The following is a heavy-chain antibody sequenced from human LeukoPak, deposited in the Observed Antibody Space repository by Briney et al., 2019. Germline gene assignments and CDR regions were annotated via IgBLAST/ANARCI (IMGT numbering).Heavy chain of an antibody. CDR2: ISYDGSNK. Sequence: GRSLRLSCAASGFTFSSYAMHWVRQAPGKGLEWVAVISYDGSNKYYAESVKGRFTISRDNSKNTQYLQMNSLRAEDTAVYYCAKDGKYYGSGSYNDYWGQGTLVTVSS. D-gene: IGHD3-10*01. J-gene: IGHJ4*02. CDR3: AKDGKYYGSGSYNDY. CDR1: GFTFSSYA. V-gene: IGHV3-30-3*01.